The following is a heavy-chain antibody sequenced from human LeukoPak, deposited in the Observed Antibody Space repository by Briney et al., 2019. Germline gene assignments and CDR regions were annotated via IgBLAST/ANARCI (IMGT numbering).Heavy chain of an antibody. V-gene: IGHV3-23*01. CDR1: GFTFSSYA. CDR2: ISGSGGST. CDR3: AKSPISSGWYYFDY. D-gene: IGHD6-19*01. Sequence: GGSLRLSCAASGFTFSSYAISWVRQAPGKGLEWVSAISGSGGSTYYADSVKGRFTISRDNSKNTLYLQMNSLRAEDTAVDYCAKSPISSGWYYFDYWGQGTLVTVSS. J-gene: IGHJ4*02.